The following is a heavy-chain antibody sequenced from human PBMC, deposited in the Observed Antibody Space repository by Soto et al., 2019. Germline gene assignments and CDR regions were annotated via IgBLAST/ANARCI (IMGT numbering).Heavy chain of an antibody. CDR2: IYTSGST. D-gene: IGHD2-2*01. J-gene: IGHJ5*02. V-gene: IGHV4-4*07. Sequence: LSLTCTVSGGSISSYYWSWIRQPAGKGLEWIGRIYTSGSTNYNPSLKSRVTMSVDTSKNQFSLKLSSVTAADTAVYYCARDLGYCSSTSCPSRRLDPWGQGTLVTVS. CDR3: ARDLGYCSSTSCPSRRLDP. CDR1: GGSISSYY.